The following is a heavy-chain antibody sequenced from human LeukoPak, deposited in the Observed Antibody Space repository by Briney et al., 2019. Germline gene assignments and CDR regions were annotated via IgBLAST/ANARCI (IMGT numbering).Heavy chain of an antibody. CDR1: GGSITFGSYY. D-gene: IGHD3-16*02. V-gene: IGHV4-61*02. CDR3: ARARVIPASFDD. Sequence: SQTLSLTCTVSGGSITFGSYYWTWIRQPAGKGLEWIGRIYTSGRTFYNPSLKSRVTISMDTSMNQFYLRLNSVTAADTAVYYCARARVIPASFDDWGQAALVTVSS. CDR2: IYTSGRT. J-gene: IGHJ4*02.